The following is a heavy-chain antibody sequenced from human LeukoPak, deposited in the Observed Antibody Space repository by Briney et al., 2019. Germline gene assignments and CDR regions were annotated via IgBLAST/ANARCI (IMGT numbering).Heavy chain of an antibody. CDR1: GFTFSSYG. D-gene: IGHD6-19*01. CDR3: ARVSQWLVTY. J-gene: IGHJ4*02. V-gene: IGHV3-30*02. CDR2: IRYDGSNK. Sequence: GGSLRLSCAASGFTFSSYGMHWVRQAPGKGLEWVAFIRYDGSNKYYADSVKGRFTISRDNAKNSLYLQMNSLRAEDTAVYYCARVSQWLVTYWGQGTLVTVSS.